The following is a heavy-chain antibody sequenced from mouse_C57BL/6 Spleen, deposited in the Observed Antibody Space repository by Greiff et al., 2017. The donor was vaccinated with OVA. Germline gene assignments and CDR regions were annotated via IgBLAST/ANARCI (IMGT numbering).Heavy chain of an antibody. J-gene: IGHJ2*01. V-gene: IGHV1-26*01. CDR1: GYTFTDYY. CDR3: ARPYYYGSSYSVDY. CDR2: INPNNGGT. Sequence: EVQLQQSGPELVKPGASVKISCKASGYTFTDYYMNWVKQSHGKSLEWIGDINPNNGGTSYNQKFKGKATLTVDKSSSTAYMERRSLTSEDSSVYYCARPYYYGSSYSVDYWGQGTTLTVSS. D-gene: IGHD1-1*01.